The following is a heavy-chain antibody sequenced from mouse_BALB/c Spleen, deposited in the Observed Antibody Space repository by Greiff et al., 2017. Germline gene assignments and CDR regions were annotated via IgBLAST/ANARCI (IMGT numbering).Heavy chain of an antibody. CDR3: AKRTRISSYIDY. J-gene: IGHJ2*01. CDR2: IHPSDSDT. Sequence: QVQLQQPGAELVRPGASVKLSCKASGYSFTSYWMNWVKQRPGQGLEWIGLIHPSDSDTRLNQKFKDKATLTVDNSSSTAYMQLSSPTSEDSAVYYGAKRTRISSYIDYWGQGTTLTVSS. V-gene: IGHV1-74*01. D-gene: IGHD2-12*01. CDR1: GYSFTSYW.